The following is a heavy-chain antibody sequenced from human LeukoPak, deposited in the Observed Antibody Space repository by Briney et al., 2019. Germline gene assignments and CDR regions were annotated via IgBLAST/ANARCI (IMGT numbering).Heavy chain of an antibody. CDR3: ATDGAGFDT. Sequence: GGSLRLSCAASGFTFNDYYMSWLRQAPGKGLEWLSYINIGGTNTHYADSVKGRFTISRDNAKKSLYLEMNHLRAEDTAVYYCATDGAGFDTWGQGVLVTVSS. V-gene: IGHV3-11*05. CDR1: GFTFNDYY. J-gene: IGHJ5*02. CDR2: INIGGTNT.